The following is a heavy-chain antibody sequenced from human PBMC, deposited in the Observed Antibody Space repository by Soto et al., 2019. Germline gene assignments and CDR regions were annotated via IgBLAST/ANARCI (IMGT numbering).Heavy chain of an antibody. CDR1: GYSFTSYW. CDR2: IYPGDSDT. V-gene: IGHV5-51*03. CDR3: AREGGDYFNYYYYYGMDV. D-gene: IGHD4-17*01. J-gene: IGHJ6*02. Sequence: AGESLKISCKGSGYSFTSYWIGWVRQMPGKGLEWMGIIYPGDSDTRYSPSFQGQVTISADKSISTAYLQWSSLKASDAAMYYCAREGGDYFNYYYYYGMDVWGQGTTVTVSS.